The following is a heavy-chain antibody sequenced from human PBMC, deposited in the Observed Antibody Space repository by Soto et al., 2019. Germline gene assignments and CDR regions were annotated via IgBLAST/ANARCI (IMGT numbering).Heavy chain of an antibody. V-gene: IGHV3-66*01. CDR3: ADGFMRY. D-gene: IGHD3-16*01. J-gene: IGHJ4*02. Sequence: EVQLVESGGGLVQPGGSLRLSCAVSGLIVSDNYMNWVRQAPGKGLEWVSFTYSSGYTDYAPSVKGRFTVFRDTSKNTLFLQMNTLRVDDTAIYYCADGFMRYWGQGALVTVSS. CDR2: TYSSGYT. CDR1: GLIVSDNY.